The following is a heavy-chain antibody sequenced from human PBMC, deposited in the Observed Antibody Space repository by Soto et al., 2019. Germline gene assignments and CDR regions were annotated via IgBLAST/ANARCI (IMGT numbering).Heavy chain of an antibody. CDR2: INPNSGGT. J-gene: IGHJ5*02. D-gene: IGHD4-17*01. V-gene: IGHV1-2*04. CDR3: ARGGMLTVTPKFWFDP. CDR1: GYTFTDYY. Sequence: QVQLVQSGAEVKKPGASVKVSCKASGYTFTDYYMHWVRQAPGQGLEWMGWINPNSGGTNYAQKFQGWVTMTRDTSISTAYMELSRLRSDDTAVYYCARGGMLTVTPKFWFDPWGQGTQVTVSS.